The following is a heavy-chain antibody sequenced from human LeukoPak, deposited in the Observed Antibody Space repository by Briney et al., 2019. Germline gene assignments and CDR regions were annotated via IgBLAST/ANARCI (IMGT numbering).Heavy chain of an antibody. J-gene: IGHJ4*02. D-gene: IGHD3-22*01. CDR3: TTRYYYDSSGYSVFDY. V-gene: IGHV1-69*05. CDR2: IIPIFGTA. CDR1: GGTFSSYA. Sequence: ASVKVSCKASGGTFSSYAISWVRQAPGQGLEWMGRIIPIFGTANYAQKFQGRVTITTDESTSTAYMELSSLRSEDTAVYYCTTRYYYDSSGYSVFDYWGQGTLVTVSS.